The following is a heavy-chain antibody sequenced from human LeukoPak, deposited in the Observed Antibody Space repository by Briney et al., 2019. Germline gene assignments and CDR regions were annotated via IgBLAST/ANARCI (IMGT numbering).Heavy chain of an antibody. CDR1: GFTFSSYA. V-gene: IGHV3-30-3*01. CDR2: ISYDGSNK. D-gene: IGHD3-22*01. CDR3: ARYYYDSSGCP. Sequence: PGGSLRLSCAASGFTFSSYAMHWVRQAPGKGLEWVAVISYDGSNKYYADSVKGRFTISRDNSKNTLYLQMNSLRAEDTAVYYCARYYYDSSGCPWGQGTLVTVSS. J-gene: IGHJ5*02.